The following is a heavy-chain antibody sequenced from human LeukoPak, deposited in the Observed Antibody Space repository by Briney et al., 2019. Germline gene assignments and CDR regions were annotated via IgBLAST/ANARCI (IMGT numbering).Heavy chain of an antibody. V-gene: IGHV1-2*02. CDR2: INPNSGGT. CDR1: GYTFTGYY. Sequence: ASVKVSCKASGYTFTGYYMHWVRQAPGQGLEWMGWINPNSGGTNYAQKFQGRVTMTRDTSISTAYMELSRLRSDDTAVYYCARGNRAPPYDFWSGYLTYYYMDVWGQGTIVTV. CDR3: ARGNRAPPYDFWSGYLTYYYMDV. J-gene: IGHJ6*03. D-gene: IGHD3-3*01.